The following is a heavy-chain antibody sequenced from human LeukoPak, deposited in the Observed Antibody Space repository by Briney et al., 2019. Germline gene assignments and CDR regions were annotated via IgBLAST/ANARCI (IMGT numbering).Heavy chain of an antibody. CDR2: IYPGDSDT. D-gene: IGHD4-23*01. Sequence: GESLKISCEGSGYNFSNCLIGWVRQMPGKGLEWMGIIYPGDSDTRYGPSFQGQVTISADKSISTAYLQWSSLKASDTAMYYCARHGGGGSGGNSGFDYWGQGTLVTVSS. CDR1: GYNFSNCL. J-gene: IGHJ4*02. V-gene: IGHV5-51*01. CDR3: ARHGGGGSGGNSGFDY.